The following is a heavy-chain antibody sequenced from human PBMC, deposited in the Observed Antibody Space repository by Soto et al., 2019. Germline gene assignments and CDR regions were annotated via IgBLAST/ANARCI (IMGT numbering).Heavy chain of an antibody. CDR2: ISSSSSYI. CDR1: GFTFSSYS. D-gene: IGHD1-26*01. V-gene: IGHV3-21*01. J-gene: IGHJ4*02. CDR3: ADLGGSYTPPN. Sequence: EVQLVESGGGLVKPGGSLRLSCAPSGFTFSSYSMNWVRQAPGKGLEWVSSISSSSSYIYYADSVKGRFIISRDNAKNSLYLQMNSLRAEDTAVYYCADLGGSYTPPNWGQGTLVTVSS.